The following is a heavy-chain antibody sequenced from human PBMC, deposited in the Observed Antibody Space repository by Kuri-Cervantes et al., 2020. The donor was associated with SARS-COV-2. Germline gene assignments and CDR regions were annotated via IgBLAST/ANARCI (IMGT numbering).Heavy chain of an antibody. CDR2: INPKSGGT. CDR3: ARDVCSGGSCYHYYMDV. V-gene: IGHV1-2*02. D-gene: IGHD2-15*01. CDR1: GYTFTGYY. Sequence: ASVKVSCKASGYTFTGYYMHWVRQAPGQGLEWMGWINPKSGGTNYAQKFQGRVTMTRDTSISTAYMELSRLRSDDTAVYYCARDVCSGGSCYHYYMDVWGKGTTVTVSS. J-gene: IGHJ6*03.